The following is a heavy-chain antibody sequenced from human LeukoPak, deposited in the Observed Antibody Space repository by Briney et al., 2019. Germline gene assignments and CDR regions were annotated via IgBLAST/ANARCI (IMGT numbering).Heavy chain of an antibody. J-gene: IGHJ5*02. CDR1: GFTLSAYA. CDR3: AKHDPRRVVITNWFDP. V-gene: IGHV3-23*01. CDR2: ISGSGGIT. Sequence: GGSLRLSCAASGFTLSAYAISWVRQAPGKRLEGVAAISGSGGITYYADSVKGRFTISRGNSKNTLYLQMNSLRAEDTAVYYCAKHDPRRVVITNWFDPWGQGTLVTVSS. D-gene: IGHD3-22*01.